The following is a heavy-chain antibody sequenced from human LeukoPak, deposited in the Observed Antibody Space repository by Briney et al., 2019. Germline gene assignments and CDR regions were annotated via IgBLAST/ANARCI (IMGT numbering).Heavy chain of an antibody. J-gene: IGHJ4*02. CDR3: AKPISGWYEGDYYFDY. D-gene: IGHD6-19*01. V-gene: IGHV3-23*01. CDR1: GFTFSSYA. Sequence: HSGGSLRLSCAASGFTFSSYAMSWVRQAPGKGLEWVSAISGSGGSTYYADSVKGRFTISRDNSKNTLYLQMNSLRAEDTAVYYCAKPISGWYEGDYYFDYWGQGTLVTVSS. CDR2: ISGSGGST.